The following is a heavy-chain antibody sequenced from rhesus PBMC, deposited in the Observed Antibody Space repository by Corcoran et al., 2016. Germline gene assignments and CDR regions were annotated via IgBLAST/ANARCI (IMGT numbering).Heavy chain of an antibody. CDR3: ARPWGIAAAGSDY. V-gene: IGHV4-93*01. CDR2: IYGSGGST. J-gene: IGHJ4*01. D-gene: IGHD6-31*01. Sequence: QVQLQESGPAVVKPSETLSLTCAVSGGSISSSNWWSWIRQSPGKGLEWIGGIYGSGGSTEYNPSLKSRVTSSKDTSKNQFSLKLSFVTAADTAVYYCARPWGIAAAGSDYWGQGVLVTVSS. CDR1: GGSISSSNW.